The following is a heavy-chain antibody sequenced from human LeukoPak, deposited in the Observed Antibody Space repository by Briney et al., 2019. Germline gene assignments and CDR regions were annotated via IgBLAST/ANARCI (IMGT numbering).Heavy chain of an antibody. CDR2: ISPYNGNT. CDR1: GYTFTHYG. CDR3: ARVPDYDFWIGYNGRDYSNYYGMDV. V-gene: IGHV1-18*01. Sequence: GASVKVSCKASGYTFTHYGISWVRQAPGPGLEWVGWISPYNGNTNYEQKFQGRVTMTTDTSTRTAYMELRSLRSDDTAVYYCARVPDYDFWIGYNGRDYSNYYGMDVWGQGTSVTVSS. J-gene: IGHJ6*02. D-gene: IGHD3-3*01.